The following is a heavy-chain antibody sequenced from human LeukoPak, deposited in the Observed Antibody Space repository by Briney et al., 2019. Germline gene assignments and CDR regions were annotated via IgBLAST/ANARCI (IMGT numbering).Heavy chain of an antibody. D-gene: IGHD1-1*01. CDR3: ARDHNYAFDN. CDR2: VGIDSGNT. Sequence: GGSLRLSCAASGFTFSDYSMNWVRQAPGKGLEWISWVGIDSGNTKYADSVKGRFTISGGKAKNSLYLQMSSLRVEDTAVYYCARDHNYAFDNWGQGTLVTVSS. J-gene: IGHJ4*02. V-gene: IGHV3-48*01. CDR1: GFTFSDYS.